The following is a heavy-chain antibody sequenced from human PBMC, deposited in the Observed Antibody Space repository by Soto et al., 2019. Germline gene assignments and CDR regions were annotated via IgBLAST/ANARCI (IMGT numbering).Heavy chain of an antibody. D-gene: IGHD2-2*02. CDR3: TRGRIPAHRPLYYYAIDV. CDR1: GGNFSNYA. Sequence: QVQLVQSGAEVKKPGSSVKVSCQASGGNFSNYALSWVRQAPGQGLERLGGIIPIFGTTNYEPKFQNRVTITEDKSPRTAAMELRSLKSEDTARYYCTRGRIPAHRPLYYYAIDVWGQGIIVTVSS. V-gene: IGHV1-69*06. CDR2: IIPIFGTT. J-gene: IGHJ6*02.